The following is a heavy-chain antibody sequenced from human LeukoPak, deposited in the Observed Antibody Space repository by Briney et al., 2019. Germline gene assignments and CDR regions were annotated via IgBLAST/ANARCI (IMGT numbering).Heavy chain of an antibody. J-gene: IGHJ6*04. D-gene: IGHD3-10*02. Sequence: GGSLRLSCAASGFTFSSYAMHWVRQAPGKGLEWVAVISHDGSAKYYADSVKGRFTISRDNAKNSLYLQMNSLRAEDTAVYYCAELGITMIGGVWGKGTTVTISS. CDR1: GFTFSSYA. V-gene: IGHV3-30*04. CDR3: AELGITMIGGV. CDR2: ISHDGSAK.